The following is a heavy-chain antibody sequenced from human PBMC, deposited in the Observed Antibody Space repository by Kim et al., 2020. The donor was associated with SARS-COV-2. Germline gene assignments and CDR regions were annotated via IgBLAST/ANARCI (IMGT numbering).Heavy chain of an antibody. Sequence: GGSLRLSCAASGFTFSSYGMHWVRQAPGKGLEWVAVIWYDGSNKYYADSVKGRFTISRDNSKNTLYLQMNSLRAEDTAVYYCARGRYYYDSSGSTDAFDIWGQGTMVTVSS. J-gene: IGHJ3*02. CDR2: IWYDGSNK. D-gene: IGHD3-22*01. CDR1: GFTFSSYG. CDR3: ARGRYYYDSSGSTDAFDI. V-gene: IGHV3-33*01.